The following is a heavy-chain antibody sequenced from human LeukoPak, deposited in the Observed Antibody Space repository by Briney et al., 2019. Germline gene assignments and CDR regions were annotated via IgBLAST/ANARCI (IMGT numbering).Heavy chain of an antibody. V-gene: IGHV4-39*01. D-gene: IGHD5-12*01. Sequence: NSSETLSLTCTVSGGSISSSSYYWGWIRQPPGKGLEWIGSIYYSGSTYYNPSLKSRVTISVDTSKNQFSLKLSSVTAADTAVYYCARPNGSGYTRFLAFDIWGQGTMVTVSS. CDR3: ARPNGSGYTRFLAFDI. CDR2: IYYSGST. J-gene: IGHJ3*02. CDR1: GGSISSSSYY.